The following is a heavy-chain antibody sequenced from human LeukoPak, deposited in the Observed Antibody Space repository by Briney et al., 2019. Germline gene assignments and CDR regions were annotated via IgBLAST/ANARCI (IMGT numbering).Heavy chain of an antibody. CDR1: GFTFSSCA. D-gene: IGHD1-26*01. V-gene: IGHV3-23*01. CDR2: IIDSGNSL. CDR3: AKDPIFSGSYGVFDS. J-gene: IGHJ4*02. Sequence: GGSLGLSCAASGFTFSSCAMSWVRQAPGKGLEWVSTIIDSGNSLYYADSVEGRFTISRDNSKNTLYLQMNSLRAGDTAVYYCAKDPIFSGSYGVFDSWGQGTLVTVSS.